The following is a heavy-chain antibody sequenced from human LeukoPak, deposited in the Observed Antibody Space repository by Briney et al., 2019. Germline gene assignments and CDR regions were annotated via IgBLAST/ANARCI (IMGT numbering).Heavy chain of an antibody. J-gene: IGHJ6*03. CDR3: ARGDQERWFGTDYTRINYYYYYMDV. D-gene: IGHD3-10*01. CDR2: INPNSGNT. CDR1: GYTFTGYY. Sequence: ASVKVSCKASGYTFTGYYMHWVRQAPGQGLEWMGWINPNSGNTGYAQKFQGRVTMTRNTSISTAYMELSSLRSEDTAVYYCARGDQERWFGTDYTRINYYYYYMDVWGKGTTVTIPS. V-gene: IGHV1-8*02.